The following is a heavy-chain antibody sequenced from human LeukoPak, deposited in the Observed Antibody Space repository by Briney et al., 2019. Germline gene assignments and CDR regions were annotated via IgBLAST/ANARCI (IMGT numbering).Heavy chain of an antibody. CDR1: GDSVFSNSAI. D-gene: IGHD4/OR15-4a*01. CDR2: TYYRSRWFN. J-gene: IGHJ3*02. CDR3: ALGDAFDI. V-gene: IGHV6-1*01. Sequence: SQTLSLTCAISGDSVFSNSAIWNWIRQSPSRCLEWLGRTYYRSRWFNDYALFVKSRITINPDTSKNQFSLQLNSVTPEDTAVYYCALGDAFDIWGQGTRVTVSS.